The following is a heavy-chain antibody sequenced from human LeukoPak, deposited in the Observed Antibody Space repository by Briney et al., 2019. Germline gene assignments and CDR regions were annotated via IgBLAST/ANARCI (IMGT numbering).Heavy chain of an antibody. J-gene: IGHJ4*02. CDR1: GGSISNYY. CDR2: IYYSGST. Sequence: PSETLSLTCTVSGGSISNYYWNWIRQPPGKGLEWIGYIYYSGSTNYNPSLKSRVTISVDTSKNQFSLKLSSVTAADTAVYYCARHAATQDVLSDFDYWGQGTLVTVSS. V-gene: IGHV4-59*08. D-gene: IGHD2-8*01. CDR3: ARHAATQDVLSDFDY.